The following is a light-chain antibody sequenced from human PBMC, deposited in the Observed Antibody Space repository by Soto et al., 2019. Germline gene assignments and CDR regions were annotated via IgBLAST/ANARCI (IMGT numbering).Light chain of an antibody. CDR3: QEYDDWPLT. V-gene: IGKV3-15*01. J-gene: IGKJ3*01. CDR1: QSVGSS. Sequence: VLTQSPATLSVSPGEGATLSCRASQSVGSSLAWYQQKPGQAPSLLMFDSSTRATGVPAKFSGSGSGTEFTLTISSLQSEDVAIFFCQEYDDWPLTFGPGTRVDI. CDR2: DSS.